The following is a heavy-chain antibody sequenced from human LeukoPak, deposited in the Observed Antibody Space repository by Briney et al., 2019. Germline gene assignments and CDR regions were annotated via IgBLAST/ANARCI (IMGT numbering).Heavy chain of an antibody. CDR3: GRCTKGYKLWGGGMDYYYYMDV. D-gene: IGHD1-14*01. Sequence: PSETLSLTCTVSGGSISSSNYYWGWIRQTPGKGLEWIGSIYDSGSTYYNSSLKSRVTISVDTSKNQFSLKLSSVTAADPAVYYCGRCTKGYKLWGGGMDYYYYMDVWGKGTTVTVSS. CDR2: IYDSGST. V-gene: IGHV4-39*07. CDR1: GGSISSSNYY. J-gene: IGHJ6*03.